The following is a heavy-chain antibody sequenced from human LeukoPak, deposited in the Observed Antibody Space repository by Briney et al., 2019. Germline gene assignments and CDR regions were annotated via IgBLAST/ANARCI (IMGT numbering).Heavy chain of an antibody. CDR1: GYAFTAYY. V-gene: IGHV1-2*02. D-gene: IGHD1-26*01. CDR3: ARPIVGATPADY. J-gene: IGHJ4*02. Sequence: ASVKVSCKTSGYAFTAYYIHWVRQAPGQGLEWMGWINVHTGGTNYAQNFQGRVTMTRDTSISTACMELSRLRSDDTAMYYCARPIVGATPADYWGQGTLVTVSS. CDR2: INVHTGGT.